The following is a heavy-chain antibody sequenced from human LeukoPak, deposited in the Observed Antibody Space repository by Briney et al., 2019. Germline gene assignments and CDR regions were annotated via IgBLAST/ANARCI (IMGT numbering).Heavy chain of an antibody. CDR2: IIPIFGTA. Sequence: SVKFSCKASGVTFSSYAISWVRQAPGPGLESMGGIIPIFGTANYAQKFQGRVTITADESTSTAYMELSSLRSEDTAVYYCASQDDSSGYYFHYWGQGTLVTVSS. J-gene: IGHJ4*02. CDR1: GVTFSSYA. CDR3: ASQDDSSGYYFHY. V-gene: IGHV1-69*13. D-gene: IGHD3-22*01.